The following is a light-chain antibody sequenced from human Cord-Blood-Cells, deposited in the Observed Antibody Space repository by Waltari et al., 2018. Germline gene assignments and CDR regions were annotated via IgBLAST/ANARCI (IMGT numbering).Light chain of an antibody. CDR1: QSVSSSY. J-gene: IGKJ1*01. CDR3: QQYGSSPWT. Sequence: EIVLTQSPGPQSLSPGERASLSCRASQSVSSSYLAWYQQKPGQAPRHLIYGASSRATGIPDRFSGSGAGADFTLTISRLEPEDFAVYYCQQYGSSPWTFGQGTKVEIK. CDR2: GAS. V-gene: IGKV3-20*01.